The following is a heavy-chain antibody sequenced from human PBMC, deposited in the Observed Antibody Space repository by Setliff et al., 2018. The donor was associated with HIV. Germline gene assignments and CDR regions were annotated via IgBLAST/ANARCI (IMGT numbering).Heavy chain of an antibody. V-gene: IGHV4-39*07. Sequence: SETLSRLCTVAGGSSSSRSYYGGWIGQPPGKGLEWIGSIYSSGSTYYNPSLKSRVTISVDTSKKQFSLRLSCAASGFTFITYDIQWVRQAPPNGLEWVSTVWSADYYMDVWGKGTTVTVSS. CDR3: IQWVRQAPPNGLEWVSTVWSADYYMDV. CDR1: GGSSSSRSYY. D-gene: IGHD3-3*01. J-gene: IGHJ6*03. CDR2: IYSSGST.